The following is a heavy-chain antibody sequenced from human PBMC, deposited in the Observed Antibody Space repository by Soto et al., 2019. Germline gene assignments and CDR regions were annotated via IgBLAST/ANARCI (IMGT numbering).Heavy chain of an antibody. D-gene: IGHD3-22*01. V-gene: IGHV4-39*01. CDR2: IYYSGST. CDR3: ARRGYYYDSSGYYSLAGYYYGMDV. J-gene: IGHJ6*02. Sequence: QLQLQESGPGLVKPSETLSLTCTVSGGSISSSSYYWGWIRQPPGKGLEWIGSIYYSGSTYYNPSLKSRVTISVDTSKNQFSLKLSSVTAADTAVYYCARRGYYYDSSGYYSLAGYYYGMDVWGQGTTVTVSS. CDR1: GGSISSSSYY.